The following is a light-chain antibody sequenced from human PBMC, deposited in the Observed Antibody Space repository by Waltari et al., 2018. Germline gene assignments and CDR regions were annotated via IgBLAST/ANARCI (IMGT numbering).Light chain of an antibody. CDR2: DVR. V-gene: IGLV3-21*02. CDR1: NIGIKS. J-gene: IGLJ1*01. CDR3: QVWDGSSAHYV. Sequence: SYVLTQPPSLSVAPGQPARITCGGDNIGIKSGHWFQQRPGQAPVLVVYDVRDRPSGIPERFSGATSGNTATLTISGVGAGDEADYYCQVWDGSSAHYVFGTGTKVTVL.